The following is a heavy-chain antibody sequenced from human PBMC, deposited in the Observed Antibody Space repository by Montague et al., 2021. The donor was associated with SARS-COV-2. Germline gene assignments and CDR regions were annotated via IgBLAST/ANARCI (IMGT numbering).Heavy chain of an antibody. V-gene: IGHV6-1*01. Sequence: CAISGDSVSGDNVSWNWIRQSPSRGLEWPGRTYYRSRWVDHYEVSMKCXIIIKADTSKNQFSLQLDSVTPEDTAVYYCARGDGLGLYTGYAFDIWGQGTLVTISS. CDR1: GDSVSGDNVS. CDR3: ARGDGLGLYTGYAFDI. D-gene: IGHD5-24*01. CDR2: TYYRSRWVD. J-gene: IGHJ3*02.